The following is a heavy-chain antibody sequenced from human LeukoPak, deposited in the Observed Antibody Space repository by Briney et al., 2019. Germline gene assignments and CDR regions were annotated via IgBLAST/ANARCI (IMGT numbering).Heavy chain of an antibody. J-gene: IGHJ4*02. CDR1: GFTFSSYG. CDR2: ISGSGGST. CDR3: AKQEDIWFGELLPVDY. Sequence: PGRSLRLSCAASGFTFSSYGMSWVRQAPGKGLEWVSAISGSGGSTYYADSVKGRFTISRDNSKNTLYLQMNSLRAEDTAVYYCAKQEDIWFGELLPVDYWGQGTLVTVSS. V-gene: IGHV3-23*01. D-gene: IGHD3-10*01.